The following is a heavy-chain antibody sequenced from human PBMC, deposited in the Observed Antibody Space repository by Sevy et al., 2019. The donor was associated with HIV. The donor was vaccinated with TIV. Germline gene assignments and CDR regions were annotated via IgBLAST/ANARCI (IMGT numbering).Heavy chain of an antibody. J-gene: IGHJ4*02. D-gene: IGHD6-13*01. Sequence: ASVKVSCKASGYTFTGYYMHWVRQAPGQGLEWMGRINPNSGGTNYAQKFQGRVTMTRDTSISTAYMELSRLRSDDTAVYYCARDPTPVAAAGLEYWGQGTLVTVSS. CDR2: INPNSGGT. CDR1: GYTFTGYY. CDR3: ARDPTPVAAAGLEY. V-gene: IGHV1-2*06.